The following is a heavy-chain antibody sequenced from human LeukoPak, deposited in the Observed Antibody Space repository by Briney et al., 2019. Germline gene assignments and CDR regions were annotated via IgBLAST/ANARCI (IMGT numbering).Heavy chain of an antibody. Sequence: YPSETLSLTCAVYGGSFSGYYWSWIRQPPGKGLEWIGEVNHSGSTNYNPSLKSRVTISGDTSKNQFSLQLSSVTAADTAVYYCARRRSSASSRPYYFDYWAREPWSPSPQ. CDR1: GGSFSGYY. J-gene: IGHJ4*02. CDR3: ARRRSSASSRPYYFDY. D-gene: IGHD2-2*01. V-gene: IGHV4-34*01. CDR2: VNHSGST.